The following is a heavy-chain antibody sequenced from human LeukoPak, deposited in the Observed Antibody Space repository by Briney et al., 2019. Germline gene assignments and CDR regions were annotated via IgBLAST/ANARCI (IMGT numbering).Heavy chain of an antibody. J-gene: IGHJ4*02. CDR2: IRQDGSEK. CDR3: STGGVH. V-gene: IGHV3-7*01. D-gene: IGHD3-16*01. CDR1: GFTLSSYA. Sequence: GGSLRLSCAASGFTLSSYAMSWVRQAPGKGLEWVANIRQDGSEKNYVDSVRGRFAISRDNARDSLFLQMNSLTAEDTAVYFCSTGGVHWGQGTLVTVSS.